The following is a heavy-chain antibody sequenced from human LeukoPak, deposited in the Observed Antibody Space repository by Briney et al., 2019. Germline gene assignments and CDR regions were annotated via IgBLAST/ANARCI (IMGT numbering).Heavy chain of an antibody. CDR3: ARAYSSSWYNWFDP. CDR1: GGTFSSYA. D-gene: IGHD6-13*01. Sequence: ASVKVSCKASGGTFSSYAISWVRQAPGQGLEWMGRIIPILGIANYAQKFQGRVTITADKSTSTAYMELSSLRSEDTAVYYCARAYSSSWYNWFDPWGQGTLVTVSS. J-gene: IGHJ5*02. V-gene: IGHV1-69*04. CDR2: IIPILGIA.